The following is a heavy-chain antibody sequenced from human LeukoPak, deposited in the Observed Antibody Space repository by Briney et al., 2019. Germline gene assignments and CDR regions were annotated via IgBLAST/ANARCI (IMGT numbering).Heavy chain of an antibody. CDR3: VSFYETY. J-gene: IGHJ4*02. CDR1: EFTFSSYW. D-gene: IGHD2/OR15-2a*01. Sequence: HPGGSLRLSCAASEFTFSSYWMSWVRQAPGKGLVWVSHINSDGSWTSYADSVKGRFTISKDNAKNTVYLQMNSLRAEDTAVYYCVSFYETYWGRGTLVTVSS. CDR2: INSDGSWT. V-gene: IGHV3-74*01.